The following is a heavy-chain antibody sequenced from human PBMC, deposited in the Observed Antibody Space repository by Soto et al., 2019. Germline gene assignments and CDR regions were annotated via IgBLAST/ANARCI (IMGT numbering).Heavy chain of an antibody. Sequence: ASVKVSCKASGYSFIDYYIHWVRQAPGQGFEWMGRISPKSGGTNYAQKFEGRVIMTWDTSLNTAYMELSSLISDDTAVYYCARPPGYISDWYYFDLWGQGTLVTVSS. D-gene: IGHD3-9*01. J-gene: IGHJ4*02. V-gene: IGHV1-2*02. CDR2: ISPKSGGT. CDR3: ARPPGYISDWYYFDL. CDR1: GYSFIDYY.